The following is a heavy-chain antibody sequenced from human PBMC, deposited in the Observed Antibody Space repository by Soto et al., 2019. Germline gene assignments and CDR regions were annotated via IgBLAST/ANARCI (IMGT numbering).Heavy chain of an antibody. Sequence: QLQLQESGPGLVKPSETLSLTCSVSGDSINSDKYYWGWIRQPPGKGLEWIGSIYFRGNTYYNPPIQTRVTISLDKSKSQFSLKLNSVTAADSAVYFCARLEGLATISYYFDFWGQGALVTVSS. J-gene: IGHJ4*02. V-gene: IGHV4-39*01. CDR2: IYFRGNT. CDR3: ARLEGLATISYYFDF. CDR1: GDSINSDKYY. D-gene: IGHD3-9*01.